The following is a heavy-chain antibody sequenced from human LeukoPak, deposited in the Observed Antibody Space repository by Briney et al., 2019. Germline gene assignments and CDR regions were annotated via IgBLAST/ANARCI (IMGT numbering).Heavy chain of an antibody. J-gene: IGHJ3*02. D-gene: IGHD6-13*01. CDR2: ISYDGSNK. CDR1: GFTFSSYG. CDR3: AKDQAAAFSAFDI. V-gene: IGHV3-30*18. Sequence: PGRSLRLSCAASGFTFSSYGMHWVRQAPGKGLEWVAVISYDGSNKYYADSVKGRFTISRDNSKNTLYLQMNSLRAEDTAVYYCAKDQAAAFSAFDIWGQGTMVTVSS.